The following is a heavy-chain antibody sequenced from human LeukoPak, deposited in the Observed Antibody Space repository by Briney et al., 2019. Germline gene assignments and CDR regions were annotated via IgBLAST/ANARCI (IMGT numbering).Heavy chain of an antibody. J-gene: IGHJ5*02. CDR1: GFTFSSYA. D-gene: IGHD1-26*01. V-gene: IGHV3-23*01. CDR3: AKMSTYSGSYSGWFDP. Sequence: GGSLRLSCAASGFTFSSYAMSWVRQAPGKGLEWVSAISGSGGSTYYADSVKGRFTISRDNSKNTLYLQMNSLRAEDTAVYYCAKMSTYSGSYSGWFDPWGQGTLVTVSS. CDR2: ISGSGGST.